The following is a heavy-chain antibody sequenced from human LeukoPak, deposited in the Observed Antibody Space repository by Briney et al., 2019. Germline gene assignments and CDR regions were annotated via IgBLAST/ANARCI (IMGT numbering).Heavy chain of an antibody. CDR1: GGSISSGGYS. CDR3: ARDLTTQGYFDY. D-gene: IGHD4/OR15-4a*01. CDR2: IYYSGTT. V-gene: IGHV4-30-2*01. J-gene: IGHJ4*02. Sequence: SETLSLTCAVSGGSISSGGYSWSWIRQPPGKGLEWIGYIYYSGTTYYNPSLKSRVTISVDRSKNQFSLKLSSVTAADTAVYYCARDLTTQGYFDYWGQGTLVTVSS.